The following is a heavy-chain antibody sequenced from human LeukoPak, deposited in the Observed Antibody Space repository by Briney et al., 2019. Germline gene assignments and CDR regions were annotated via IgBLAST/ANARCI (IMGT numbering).Heavy chain of an antibody. CDR3: TTNAAALDY. CDR2: MNPSDNGV. D-gene: IGHD6-13*01. J-gene: IGHJ4*02. CDR1: RFTFTDHY. Sequence: PGRSLRLSCAASRFTFTDHYIHWVRQAPGQGLEWMGWMNPSDNGVNYAQKFQGRVAMTRDTSISTAYVEVTRLTSDDTAVYYCTTNAAALDYWGQGTLVTVSS. V-gene: IGHV1-2*02.